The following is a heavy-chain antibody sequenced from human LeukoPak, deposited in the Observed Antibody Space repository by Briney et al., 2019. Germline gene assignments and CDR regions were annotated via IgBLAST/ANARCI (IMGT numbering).Heavy chain of an antibody. V-gene: IGHV3-48*03. Sequence: GGSLRLSCAASGFTFSSYEMNWVRQAPGKGLEWVSYISSSGSTIYYADSVEGRFTISRDNAKNSLYLQMNSLKPEDTAVYYCARVAEAAAFDSWGQGTLVTVSS. CDR3: ARVAEAAAFDS. J-gene: IGHJ4*02. CDR2: ISSSGSTI. CDR1: GFTFSSYE. D-gene: IGHD6-13*01.